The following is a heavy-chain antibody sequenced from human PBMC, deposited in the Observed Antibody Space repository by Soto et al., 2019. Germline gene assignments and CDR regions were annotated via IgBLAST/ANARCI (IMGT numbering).Heavy chain of an antibody. V-gene: IGHV3-33*01. CDR3: ARDCKTHYYGSGSLF. D-gene: IGHD3-10*01. CDR2: IWYDGSNK. CDR1: GFTFSSYG. Sequence: GGSLRLSCAASGFTFSSYGMHWVRQAPGKGLEWVAVIWYDGSNKYYADSVKGRFTISRDNSKNTLYLQMNSLRAEDTAVYYCARDCKTHYYGSGSLFWGQAPLVTLSS. J-gene: IGHJ4*02.